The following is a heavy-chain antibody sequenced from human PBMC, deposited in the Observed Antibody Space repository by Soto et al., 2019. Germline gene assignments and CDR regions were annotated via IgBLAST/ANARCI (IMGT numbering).Heavy chain of an antibody. J-gene: IGHJ4*02. Sequence: PSETLSLTCTVSGVSISSGGYYWSWIRQHPGKGLEWIGYIYYSGSTYYNPSLKSRVTISVDTSKNQFSLKLSSVTAADTAVYYCARAGSKYYDILTGYYPGLNFDYWGQGTLVTVSS. CDR3: ARAGSKYYDILTGYYPGLNFDY. CDR1: GVSISSGGYY. CDR2: IYYSGST. D-gene: IGHD3-9*01. V-gene: IGHV4-31*03.